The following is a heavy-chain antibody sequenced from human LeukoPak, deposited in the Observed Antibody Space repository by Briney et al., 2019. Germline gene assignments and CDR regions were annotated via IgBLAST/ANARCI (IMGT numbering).Heavy chain of an antibody. D-gene: IGHD2-21*01. Sequence: PGGSLRLSCAVSGFTFTSYWMSWVRQAPGKGLEWVANINEDGSYKYHADSVKGRLTISRDNAKNSLYLQMNSLRAEDTAVYYCAKYCGGDCYGMDVWGQGTTVTVSS. CDR3: AKYCGGDCYGMDV. CDR1: GFTFTSYW. J-gene: IGHJ6*02. V-gene: IGHV3-7*01. CDR2: INEDGSYK.